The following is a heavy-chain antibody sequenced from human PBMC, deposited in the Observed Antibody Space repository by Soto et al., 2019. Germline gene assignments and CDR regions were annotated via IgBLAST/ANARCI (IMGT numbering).Heavy chain of an antibody. V-gene: IGHV4-59*08. Sequence: QVQLQESGPGLVKPSETLSLTCTVSGGSISSYYWSWIRQPPGKGLEWIGNIYYSGSTNYNPSLQSRVTISVDTSKNQFSLKLSSVTAADTAVYYCARHYCSGGSCRSYFDYWGQGTLVTVSS. CDR1: GGSISSYY. D-gene: IGHD2-15*01. CDR3: ARHYCSGGSCRSYFDY. J-gene: IGHJ4*02. CDR2: IYYSGST.